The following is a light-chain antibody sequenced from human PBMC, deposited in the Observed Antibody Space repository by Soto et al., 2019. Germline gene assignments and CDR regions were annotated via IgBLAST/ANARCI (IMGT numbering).Light chain of an antibody. J-gene: IGKJ2*01. V-gene: IGKV1-6*02. CDR3: LQDHTYPYT. CDR1: RRIRND. CDR2: AAS. Sequence: AIQVTQSPSSLSASVGDRVTIICRASRRIRNDLGWYQQKPGKAPKLLIYAASSLESGVPSRFSGSGYGTDFTLSISSLQAEDFATYYCLQDHTYPYTFGQGTKLEIK.